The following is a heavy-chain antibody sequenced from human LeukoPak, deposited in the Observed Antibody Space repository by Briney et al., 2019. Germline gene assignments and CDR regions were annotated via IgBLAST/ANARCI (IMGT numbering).Heavy chain of an antibody. J-gene: IGHJ5*02. CDR1: GFTVSSNY. Sequence: GGSLRLSCAASGFTVSSNYMSWVRQAPGKGLEWVSVIYSGGSTYYADSVKGRFTISRHNSKNTLYLQMNSLRAEDTAVYYCARGPKPPGNYYDSSEEFGPWGQGTLVTVSS. CDR2: IYSGGST. V-gene: IGHV3-53*04. CDR3: ARGPKPPGNYYDSSEEFGP. D-gene: IGHD3-22*01.